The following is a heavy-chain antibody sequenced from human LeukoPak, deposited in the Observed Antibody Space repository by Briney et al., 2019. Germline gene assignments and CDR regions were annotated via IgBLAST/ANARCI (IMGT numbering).Heavy chain of an antibody. CDR3: ARGELGGSYWLFDP. J-gene: IGHJ5*02. CDR1: GFTFSSYA. Sequence: GGSLRLSCAASGFTFSSYAMHWVRQAPGKGLEWVAVISYDGSNKYYADSVKGRFTISRDNSKNTLYLQMNSLRAEDTAVYYCARGELGGSYWLFDPWGQGTLVTVSS. CDR2: ISYDGSNK. V-gene: IGHV3-30-3*01. D-gene: IGHD1-26*01.